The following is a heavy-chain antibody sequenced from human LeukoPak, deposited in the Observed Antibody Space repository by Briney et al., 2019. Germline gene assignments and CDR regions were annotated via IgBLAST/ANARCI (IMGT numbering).Heavy chain of an antibody. V-gene: IGHV4-4*07. J-gene: IGHJ4*02. D-gene: IGHD6-19*01. CDR3: ARVRLGRGLDY. Sequence: SETLSLTCTVSGDSISSSYWGWIRQPAGKGLEWIGRIHTSGSTYYSPSLKSRVTMSVDTSANQFSLKLSSVTAADTAMYYCARVRLGRGLDYWGQGTLVTVSS. CDR2: IHTSGST. CDR1: GDSISSSY.